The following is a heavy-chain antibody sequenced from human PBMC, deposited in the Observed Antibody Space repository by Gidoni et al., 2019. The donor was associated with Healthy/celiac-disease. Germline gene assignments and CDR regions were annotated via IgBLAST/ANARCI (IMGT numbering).Heavy chain of an antibody. Sequence: QVQLQESGPGLVKPSETLSLTSTVPGGSISSYYWSWIRQPPGKGLEWIGYIYYSGSTNYNPSLKSRVTISVDTSKNQFSLKLSSVTAADTAVYYCARGSKQWLGGYWGQGTLVTVSS. J-gene: IGHJ4*02. CDR3: ARGSKQWLGGY. CDR2: IYYSGST. D-gene: IGHD6-19*01. V-gene: IGHV4-59*01. CDR1: GGSISSYY.